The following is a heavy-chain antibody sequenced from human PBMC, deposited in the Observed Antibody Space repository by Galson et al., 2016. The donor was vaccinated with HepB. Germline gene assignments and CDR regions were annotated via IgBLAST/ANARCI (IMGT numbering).Heavy chain of an antibody. Sequence: SLRLSCAASGFSFNNSWMNWVRQAPGKGPEWVASMNPDGSANYYVGSVRGRYTISRDNSRNTLSLQMNSLRAEDTAVYYCASGYYYDSSGYYSDFWGQGTLVTVSS. CDR3: ASGYYYDSSGYYSDF. V-gene: IGHV3-7*01. CDR2: MNPDGSAN. CDR1: GFSFNNSW. D-gene: IGHD3-22*01. J-gene: IGHJ4*02.